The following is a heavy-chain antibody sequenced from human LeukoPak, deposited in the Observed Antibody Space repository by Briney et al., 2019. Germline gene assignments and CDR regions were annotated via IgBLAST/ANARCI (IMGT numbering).Heavy chain of an antibody. Sequence: SETLSLTCAVYGGSFSGYYWSWIRQPPGKGLEWIGEINHSGSTNYNPSLKSRVTISVDTSKNQFSLKLSSVTAADTAVYYCARENASPYGDYHYWGQGTLVTVSS. CDR2: INHSGST. J-gene: IGHJ4*02. V-gene: IGHV4-34*01. CDR1: GGSFSGYY. D-gene: IGHD4-17*01. CDR3: ARENASPYGDYHY.